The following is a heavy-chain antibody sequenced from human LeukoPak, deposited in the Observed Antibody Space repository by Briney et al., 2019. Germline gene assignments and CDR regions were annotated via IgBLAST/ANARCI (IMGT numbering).Heavy chain of an antibody. J-gene: IGHJ3*02. D-gene: IGHD3-22*01. CDR3: AREGRYYYDSSGPRPYAFDI. CDR2: IYPGDSDT. V-gene: IGHV5-51*01. CDR1: GYRFTSYW. Sequence: GESLKISFKGSGYRFTSYWIGWVRQMPGKGLEWMGIIYPGDSDTRYRPSFQGQVTISADKSISTAYLQWSSLKASDTAMYYCAREGRYYYDSSGPRPYAFDIWGQGTMVTVSS.